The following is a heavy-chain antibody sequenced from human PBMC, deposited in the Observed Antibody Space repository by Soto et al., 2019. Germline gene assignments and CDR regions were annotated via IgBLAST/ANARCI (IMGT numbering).Heavy chain of an antibody. V-gene: IGHV1-18*04. J-gene: IGHJ5*02. CDR2: ISAYDNNT. D-gene: IGHD3-16*02. CDR1: GYPITSNA. Sequence: ASVKVSCKASGYPITSNAITWARPAPGQGLEWMGWISAYDNNTHLAQKFQGRVTMTTDTSTNTAYLELGSLRSDDTAVYYCARVWGSYQAPSGGAGFDPWGQGTLVTVSS. CDR3: ARVWGSYQAPSGGAGFDP.